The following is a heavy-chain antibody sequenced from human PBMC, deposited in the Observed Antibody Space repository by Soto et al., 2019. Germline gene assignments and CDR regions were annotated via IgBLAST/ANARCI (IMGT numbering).Heavy chain of an antibody. CDR3: AKDKASPYVAGGAFDI. CDR1: GFTFDDYA. Sequence: EVQLVESGGGLVQPGRSLRLSCAASGFTFDDYAMHWVRQAPGKGLEWVSGISWNSGSIGYADSVKGRFPISRDNAKNSLYLQMNSLRAEDTALYYCAKDKASPYVAGGAFDIWGQGTMVTVSS. V-gene: IGHV3-9*01. D-gene: IGHD3-16*01. J-gene: IGHJ3*02. CDR2: ISWNSGSI.